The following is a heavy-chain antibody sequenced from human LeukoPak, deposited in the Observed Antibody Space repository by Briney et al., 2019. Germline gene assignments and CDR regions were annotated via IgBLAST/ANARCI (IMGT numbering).Heavy chain of an antibody. CDR1: GGSFSGYY. CDR3: ARCSSSCH. J-gene: IGHJ4*02. V-gene: IGHV4-34*01. CDR2: INHSGST. D-gene: IGHD6-13*01. Sequence: SETLSLTCAVYGGSFSGYYWSWIRQPPGKGLEWIREINHSGSTNYNPSLKSRVTISVDTSKNQFSLKLSSVTAADTAVYYCARCSSSCHWGQGTLVTVSS.